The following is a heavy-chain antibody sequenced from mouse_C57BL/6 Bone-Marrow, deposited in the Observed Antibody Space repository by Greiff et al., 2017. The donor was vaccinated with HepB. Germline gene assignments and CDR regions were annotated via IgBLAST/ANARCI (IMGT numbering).Heavy chain of an antibody. Sequence: VKLVESGAELARPGASVKLSCKASGYTFTSYGISWVKQRTGQGLEWIGEIYPRSGNTYYNEKFKGKATLTADKSSSTAYMELRSLTSEDSAVYFCARLGNFFDYWGQGTTLTVSS. CDR3: ARLGNFFDY. CDR2: IYPRSGNT. J-gene: IGHJ2*01. CDR1: GYTFTSYG. V-gene: IGHV1-81*01.